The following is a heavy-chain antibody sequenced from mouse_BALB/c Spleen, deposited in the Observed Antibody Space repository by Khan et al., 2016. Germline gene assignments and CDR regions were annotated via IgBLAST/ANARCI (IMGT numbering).Heavy chain of an antibody. CDR3: ARGDGYYTRSGFAY. V-gene: IGHV7-3*02. CDR2: IRNKANGYTT. D-gene: IGHD2-3*01. CDR1: GFTFTDYY. J-gene: IGHJ3*01. Sequence: EVELVESGGGLVQPGGSLRLSCATSGFTFTDYYMSWVRQPPGKALEWLGFIRNKANGYTTEYSASVKGRFTISRDNSQSILYLQMNTLRAEDSATYYCARGDGYYTRSGFAYWGQGTLVTVSA.